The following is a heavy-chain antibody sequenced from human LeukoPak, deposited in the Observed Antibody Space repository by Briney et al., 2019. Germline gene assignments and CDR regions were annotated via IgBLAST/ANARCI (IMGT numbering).Heavy chain of an antibody. Sequence: PGGSLRLSCAASGFTFSSYAMHWVRQAPGKGLEYVSAISSNGGSTYYANSVKGRFTISRDNSKNMLYLQMGSLRAEDMAVYYYARRDFYHYGMDVWGQGTTVTVSS. CDR1: GFTFSSYA. J-gene: IGHJ6*02. CDR2: ISSNGGST. V-gene: IGHV3-64*01. CDR3: ARRDFYHYGMDV.